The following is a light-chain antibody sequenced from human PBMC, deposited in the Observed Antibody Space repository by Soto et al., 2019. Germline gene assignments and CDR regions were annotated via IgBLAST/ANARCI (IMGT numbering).Light chain of an antibody. J-gene: IGKJ4*01. Sequence: DIVMTKSPDSLTVSLGERATINCKSSQSVLYSSNNKIYLAWYQQKPGKPPKLLIYWASTRESGVPNRFSGSGSETDFTLTISSQQAEDVAVYYFQQYYSSPLTFGGGTKVEIK. CDR1: QSVLYSSNNKIY. CDR3: QQYYSSPLT. CDR2: WAS. V-gene: IGKV4-1*01.